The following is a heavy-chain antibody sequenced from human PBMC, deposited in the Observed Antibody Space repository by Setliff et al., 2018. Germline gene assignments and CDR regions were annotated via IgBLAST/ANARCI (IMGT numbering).Heavy chain of an antibody. CDR1: GDSISSRRNY. D-gene: IGHD3-3*01. CDR3: AREYYDFWSGIPNWFDP. V-gene: IGHV4-61*09. Sequence: SETLSLTCTVSGDSISSRRNYWGWTRQPAGKGLEWIGQIYTSWSTNYNPSLKSRVTISLDTSKNQFSLKLSSVTAADTAVYYCAREYYDFWSGIPNWFDPWGQGTLVTVSS. J-gene: IGHJ5*02. CDR2: IYTSWST.